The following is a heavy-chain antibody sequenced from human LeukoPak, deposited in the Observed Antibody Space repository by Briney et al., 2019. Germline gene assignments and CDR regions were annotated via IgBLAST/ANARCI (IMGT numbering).Heavy chain of an antibody. D-gene: IGHD6-13*01. CDR3: ARGQYSSSWYSGYYYYYMDV. J-gene: IGHJ6*03. Sequence: VASVKVSCKASGYTFTSYGISWVRQAPGQGLEWMGWISTYNGNTNYAQKLQGRVAMTTDTSTSTAYMELRSLRSDDTAVYYCARGQYSSSWYSGYYYYYMDVWGKGTTVTISS. CDR2: ISTYNGNT. CDR1: GYTFTSYG. V-gene: IGHV1-18*01.